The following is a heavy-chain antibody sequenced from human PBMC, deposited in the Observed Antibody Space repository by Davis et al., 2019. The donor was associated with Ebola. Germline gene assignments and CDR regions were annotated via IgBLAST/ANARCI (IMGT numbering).Heavy chain of an antibody. CDR3: ASTPLYDFWSGYFPVDYMDV. Sequence: PGGSLRLSCAASGFTFSSYWMSWVRQAPGKGLEWVANIKQDGSEKYYVDSVKGRFTISRDNAKNSLYLQMNSLRAEDTAVYYCASTPLYDFWSGYFPVDYMDVWGKGTTVTVSS. D-gene: IGHD3-3*01. CDR1: GFTFSSYW. CDR2: IKQDGSEK. V-gene: IGHV3-7*01. J-gene: IGHJ6*03.